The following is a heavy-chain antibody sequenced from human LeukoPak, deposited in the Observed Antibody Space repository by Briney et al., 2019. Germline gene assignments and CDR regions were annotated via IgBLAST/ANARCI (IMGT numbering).Heavy chain of an antibody. CDR3: ARAPGRDALLGDY. V-gene: IGHV3-66*02. J-gene: IGHJ4*02. D-gene: IGHD3-10*01. CDR1: GFTVSSNY. Sequence: GGSLRLSCAASGFTVSSNYMSWVRQAPGKGLEWVSVIYSGGSTYYADSVKGRFTISRDNSKNTLYLQMNSLRAEDTAVYYCARAPGRDALLGDYWGLGTLVSVSS. CDR2: IYSGGST.